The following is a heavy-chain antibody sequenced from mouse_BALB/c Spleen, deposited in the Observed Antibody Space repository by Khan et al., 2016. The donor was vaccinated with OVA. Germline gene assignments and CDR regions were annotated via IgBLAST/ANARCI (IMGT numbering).Heavy chain of an antibody. D-gene: IGHD1-3*01. CDR1: GYSFTGYF. V-gene: IGHV1-20*02. J-gene: IGHJ2*01. Sequence: VQLKQSGPELVKPGASVKISCKASGYSFTGYFMNWVMQSHGQSLEWIGRINPHIGETFYNQKFQGKATLTVNESSSTAHLELRSLASEDTAVYYCASKSGSGVDYWGQGTTVTVSA. CDR3: ASKSGSGVDY. CDR2: INPHIGET.